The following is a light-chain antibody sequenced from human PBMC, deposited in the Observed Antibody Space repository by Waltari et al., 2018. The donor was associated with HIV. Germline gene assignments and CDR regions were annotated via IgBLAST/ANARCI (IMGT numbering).Light chain of an antibody. V-gene: IGKV1-9*01. CDR1: QNIYSY. CDR2: GTS. Sequence: DIQLTHSPSFLSASIGDRVTITCRASQNIYSYLVWYQQKPGRAPPVLIYGTSTLQSGVPSRFSGSGSGTEFDLTITNLQPDDFATYYCQQVNGYPLTFGGGTKVEIK. J-gene: IGKJ4*01. CDR3: QQVNGYPLT.